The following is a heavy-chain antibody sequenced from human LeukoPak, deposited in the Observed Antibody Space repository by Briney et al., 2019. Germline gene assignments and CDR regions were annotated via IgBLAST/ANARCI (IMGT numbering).Heavy chain of an antibody. D-gene: IGHD3-3*01. CDR2: INHSGST. J-gene: IGHJ4*02. CDR1: GGSFSGYY. CDR3: ARHPEAFTISHFDY. Sequence: SETLSLTCAVYGGSFSGYYWSWIRQPPGKGLEWIGEINHSGSTNYNPSLKSRVTISVDTSKNQFSLKLSSVTAADTAVYYCARHPEAFTISHFDYWGQGTLVTVSS. V-gene: IGHV4-34*01.